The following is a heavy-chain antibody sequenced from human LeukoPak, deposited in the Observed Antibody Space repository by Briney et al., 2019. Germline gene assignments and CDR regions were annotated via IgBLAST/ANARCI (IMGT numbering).Heavy chain of an antibody. CDR2: ISYDGSNK. CDR1: GFTFSSYA. V-gene: IGHV3-30-3*01. D-gene: IGHD4-11*01. CDR3: ATYRANFDY. Sequence: GGSLRLSCAASGFTFSSYAMHWARQAPGKGLEWVAVISYDGSNKYYADSVKGRFTISGDNSKNTLYLQMNSLRAEDTAVYYCATYRANFDYWGQGTLVTVSS. J-gene: IGHJ4*02.